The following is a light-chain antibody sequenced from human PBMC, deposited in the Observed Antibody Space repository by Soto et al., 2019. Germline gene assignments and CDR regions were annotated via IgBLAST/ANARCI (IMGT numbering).Light chain of an antibody. CDR1: QSVSSN. Sequence: EIGMTQSPATLSVSPGERATLSCRASQSVSSNLAWYQQRPGQAPRLLMFRASIRAAGFPARFSGSGSGTEFNITISSLQSEDSAVYYCQQYNNWPRATFGGGTKVDIK. V-gene: IGKV3-15*01. CDR3: QQYNNWPRAT. J-gene: IGKJ4*01. CDR2: RAS.